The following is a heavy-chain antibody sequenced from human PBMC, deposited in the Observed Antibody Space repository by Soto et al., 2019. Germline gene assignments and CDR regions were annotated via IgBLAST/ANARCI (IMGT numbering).Heavy chain of an antibody. Sequence: GGSLRLSCAASGFTVSSNYMSWVRQAPGKGLEWVSVIYSGGSTYYADSVKGRFTISRHNSKNTLYLQMNSLRAEDTAVYYCAKDRRGVVEDTYYYYYGMYVWGQGTTVTVSS. CDR1: GFTVSSNY. CDR2: IYSGGST. CDR3: AKDRRGVVEDTYYYYYGMYV. V-gene: IGHV3-53*01. J-gene: IGHJ6*02. D-gene: IGHD3-10*01.